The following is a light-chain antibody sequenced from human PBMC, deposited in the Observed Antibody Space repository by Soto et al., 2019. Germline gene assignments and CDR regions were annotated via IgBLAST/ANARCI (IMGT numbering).Light chain of an antibody. CDR1: PSVTNF. V-gene: IGKV3-11*01. CDR2: GAF. Sequence: EIMLTQSPGTLSLTPGERATLSCRASPSVTNFLAWYQQKPGQAPRLLIYGAFNRATGIPARSSGSGSGTDFTLTISSLEPEDSAVYYCQQRNVWPPVTFGQGTRLEIK. J-gene: IGKJ5*01. CDR3: QQRNVWPPVT.